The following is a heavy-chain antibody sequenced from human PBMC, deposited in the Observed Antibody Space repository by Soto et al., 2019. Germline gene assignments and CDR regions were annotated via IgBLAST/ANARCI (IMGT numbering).Heavy chain of an antibody. CDR1: GYSINSGYI. D-gene: IGHD1-1*01. Sequence: SETLSLTCTVSGYSINSGYIWGCVRRPPGQGLEWIGSRYSTGTTYYNPSLRRRVKMSVDTSKNQLSLVLRSVTAADTAVYYCVARATVVNSPWFDPWGQGTQVTVSS. CDR3: VARATVVNSPWFDP. V-gene: IGHV4-38-2*02. CDR2: RYSTGTT. J-gene: IGHJ5*02.